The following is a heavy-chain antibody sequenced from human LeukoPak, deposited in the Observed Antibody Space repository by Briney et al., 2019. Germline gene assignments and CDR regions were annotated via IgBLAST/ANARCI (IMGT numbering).Heavy chain of an antibody. V-gene: IGHV4-39*06. CDR2: IYHSGST. CDR1: GGSISSSSYY. CDR3: ARGSYSSYNWFDP. J-gene: IGHJ5*02. D-gene: IGHD6-19*01. Sequence: PSETLSLTCTVSGGSISSSSYYWGWIRQPPGKGLEWIGSIYHSGSTYYNPSLKSRVTISVDTSKNQFPLKLSSVTAADTAVYYCARGSYSSYNWFDPWGQGTLVTVSS.